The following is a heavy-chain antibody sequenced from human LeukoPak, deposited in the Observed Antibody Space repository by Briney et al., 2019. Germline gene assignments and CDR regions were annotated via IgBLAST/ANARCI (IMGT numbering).Heavy chain of an antibody. CDR2: IHGSGNT. CDR3: ARRDRDAFDI. V-gene: IGHV4-59*08. D-gene: IGHD3-22*01. CDR1: GGSISGYY. Sequence: SETLSLTCSVSGGSISGYYWSWVRQPPGKGLEWIGYIHGSGNTNYNPSLKSRVTMSVDPSKNQFSLKLSSVTAADTAVYYCARRDRDAFDIWGQGTMVTVSS. J-gene: IGHJ3*02.